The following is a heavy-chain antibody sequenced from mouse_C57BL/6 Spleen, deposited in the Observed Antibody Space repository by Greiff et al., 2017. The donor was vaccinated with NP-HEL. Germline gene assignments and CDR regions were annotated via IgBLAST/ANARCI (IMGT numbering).Heavy chain of an antibody. CDR2: ISDGGSYT. CDR3: ARAYGNYPYYFDY. CDR1: GFTFSSYA. J-gene: IGHJ2*01. Sequence: EVQVVESGGGLVKPGGSLKLSCAASGFTFSSYAMSWVRQTPEKRLEWVATISDGGSYTYYPDNVKGRFTISRDNAKNNLYLQMSHLKSEDTAMYYCARAYGNYPYYFDYWGQGTTLTVSS. D-gene: IGHD2-1*01. V-gene: IGHV5-4*01.